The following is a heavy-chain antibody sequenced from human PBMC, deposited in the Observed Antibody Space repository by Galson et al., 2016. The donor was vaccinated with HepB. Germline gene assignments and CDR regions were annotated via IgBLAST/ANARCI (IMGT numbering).Heavy chain of an antibody. CDR3: ANQSPFAAAGNFAFDY. Sequence: LVKPTQTLTLTCTFSGFSLSTSGVGVGWIRQPPGKALEWLALILWDDDNRYNPSLKSRLTFTKGTSKNQVILTMTTMDPVDTATYYCANQSPFAAAGNFAFDYWGQGVLVTVSS. CDR2: ILWDDDN. V-gene: IGHV2-5*02. CDR1: GFSLSTSGVG. D-gene: IGHD6-13*01. J-gene: IGHJ4*02.